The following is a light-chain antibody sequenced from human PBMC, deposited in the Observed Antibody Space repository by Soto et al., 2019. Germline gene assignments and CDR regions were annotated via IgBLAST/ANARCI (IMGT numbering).Light chain of an antibody. CDR1: RSLVHSNGNTY. Sequence: DIVMTQTPLSSPVTLGQPASISCRSSRSLVHSNGNTYLRWLHQRPGQAPRLLFYKVSNRFSGVPGRFSAGGAGTDFTLNISRVEAEDVGVYYCMQATQFPRTFGQGTKVEIK. CDR2: KVS. J-gene: IGKJ1*01. CDR3: MQATQFPRT. V-gene: IGKV2-24*01.